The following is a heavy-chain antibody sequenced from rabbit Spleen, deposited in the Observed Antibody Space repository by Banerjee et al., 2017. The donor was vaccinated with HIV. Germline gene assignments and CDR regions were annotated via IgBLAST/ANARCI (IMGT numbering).Heavy chain of an antibody. Sequence: QQQLEESGGDLVKPEGSLTLTCTASGFSFSGSYWMSWVRQAPGKGLEWIARISTTSGGTFYASWATGRFTISKTSSTTVTLQMTSLTAADTATYFCSRGSKYKNSDAGYVLDLWGQGTLVTVS. CDR2: ISTTSGGT. CDR3: SRGSKYKNSDAGYVLDL. D-gene: IGHD4-2*01. J-gene: IGHJ4*01. V-gene: IGHV1S45*01. CDR1: GFSFSGSYW.